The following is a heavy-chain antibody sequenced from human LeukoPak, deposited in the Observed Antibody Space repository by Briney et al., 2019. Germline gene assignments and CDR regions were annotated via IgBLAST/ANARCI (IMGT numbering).Heavy chain of an antibody. CDR2: INPNSGGT. CDR3: ARVLYYYGSGLDY. V-gene: IGHV1-2*02. Sequence: ASVKVSCKASGYTFTGCYMHWVRQAPGQGLEWMGWINPNSGGTNYAQKFQGRVTMTRDTSISTAYMELSRLRSDDTAVYYCARVLYYYGSGLDYWGQGTLVTVSS. CDR1: GYTFTGCY. D-gene: IGHD3-10*01. J-gene: IGHJ4*02.